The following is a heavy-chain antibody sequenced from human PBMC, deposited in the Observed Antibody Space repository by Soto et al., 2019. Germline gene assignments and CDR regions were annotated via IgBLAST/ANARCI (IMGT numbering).Heavy chain of an antibody. D-gene: IGHD3-3*01. CDR1: GGSIRSSSSY. Sequence: QLQLQESGPGLVKPSETLSLTCTVSGGSIRSSSSYWDWIRQPPGKGLEWTGSIYYSGSTYYNPSLKSRVIISMDKSKNQFSLNVSSVTAADTAVYYCARRRGVVQDGMDVWGQGTTVIVSS. V-gene: IGHV4-39*01. CDR2: IYYSGST. J-gene: IGHJ6*02. CDR3: ARRRGVVQDGMDV.